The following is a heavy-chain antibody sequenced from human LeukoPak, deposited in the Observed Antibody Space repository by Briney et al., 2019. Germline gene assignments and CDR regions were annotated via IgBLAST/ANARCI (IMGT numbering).Heavy chain of an antibody. V-gene: IGHV4-34*01. CDR3: AMGQWLYDDAFDI. J-gene: IGHJ3*02. Sequence: PADTLSLTRAVCGGSFSVYYWSCIREPRGKGLEWSGDINHSGSTNYNPSLKSRVTISVDTSKNQFSLKLSSVTAADTAVYYCAMGQWLYDDAFDIWGQGTMVTVSS. CDR2: INHSGST. D-gene: IGHD6-19*01. CDR1: GGSFSVYY.